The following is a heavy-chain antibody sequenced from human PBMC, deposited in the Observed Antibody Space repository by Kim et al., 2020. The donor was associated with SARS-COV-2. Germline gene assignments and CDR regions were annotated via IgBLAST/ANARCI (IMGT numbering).Heavy chain of an antibody. J-gene: IGHJ4*02. CDR1: GGSFSGYY. CDR2: LNHSGST. D-gene: IGHD5-12*01. V-gene: IGHV4-34*01. CDR3: ASFNSGYEYY. Sequence: SETLSLTCAVYGGSFSGYYWSWIRQPPGKGLEWIGELNHSGSTNYNPSLKSRVTISVDTSKNQFSLKLSSVTAADTAVYYCASFNSGYEYYWGQGTLVTVSS.